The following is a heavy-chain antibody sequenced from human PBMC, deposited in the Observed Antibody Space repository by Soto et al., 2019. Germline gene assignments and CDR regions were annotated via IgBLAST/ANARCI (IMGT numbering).Heavy chain of an antibody. CDR3: ARDYITIFGVVPQDYYYYYYMDV. V-gene: IGHV1-69*05. Sequence: GASVKVSCKASGGTFSSYAISWVRQAPGQGLEWMGGIIPIFGNTNYAQKLQGRVTMTTDKSTSTAYMELRSLRSDDTAVYYCARDYITIFGVVPQDYYYYYYMDVSGKGTTVTVS. D-gene: IGHD3-3*01. J-gene: IGHJ6*03. CDR1: GGTFSSYA. CDR2: IIPIFGNT.